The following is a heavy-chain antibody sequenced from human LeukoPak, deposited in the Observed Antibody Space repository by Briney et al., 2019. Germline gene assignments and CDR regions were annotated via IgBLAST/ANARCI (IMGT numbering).Heavy chain of an antibody. Sequence: GGSLRLSCAASGFTFSSNWMHWVRQAPGKGLVWVSRINEDGSTTNYADSVKGRSTIFRDNAKNTLYLQMNSLRAEDTAVYYCAKRHSGYGWPNWGQGTLVTVSS. D-gene: IGHD5-12*01. CDR2: INEDGSTT. V-gene: IGHV3-74*01. CDR3: AKRHSGYGWPN. J-gene: IGHJ4*02. CDR1: GFTFSSNW.